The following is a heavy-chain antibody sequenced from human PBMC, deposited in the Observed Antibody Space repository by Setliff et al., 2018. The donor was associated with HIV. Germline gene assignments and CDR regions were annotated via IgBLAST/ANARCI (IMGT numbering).Heavy chain of an antibody. CDR3: ARDPYCSGDGCFRYYQH. Sequence: PSETLSLTCTVSGGSISSSSYYWGWIRQPPGKGLEWIGYIYYSGSTYYNPSLKSRVTISVDTSKNQFSLKLSSVTAADTAVYYCARDPYCSGDGCFRYYQHWGRGTLVTVSS. CDR1: GGSISSSSYY. J-gene: IGHJ1*01. V-gene: IGHV4-31*03. CDR2: IYYSGST. D-gene: IGHD2-15*01.